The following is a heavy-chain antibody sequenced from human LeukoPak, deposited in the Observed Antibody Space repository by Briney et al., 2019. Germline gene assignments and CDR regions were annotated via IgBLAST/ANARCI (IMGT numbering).Heavy chain of an antibody. CDR2: ISWNSGNI. V-gene: IGHV3-9*01. CDR3: AKDEAVLLWFGELLYPDY. J-gene: IGHJ4*02. D-gene: IGHD3-10*01. Sequence: GRSLRLSCAASGFTFDDYAMHWVRQAPGKGLEWVSGISWNSGNIGYADSVKGRFTISRDNAKNTLYLQMNSLRAEDTAVYYCAKDEAVLLWFGELLYPDYWGQGTLVTVSS. CDR1: GFTFDDYA.